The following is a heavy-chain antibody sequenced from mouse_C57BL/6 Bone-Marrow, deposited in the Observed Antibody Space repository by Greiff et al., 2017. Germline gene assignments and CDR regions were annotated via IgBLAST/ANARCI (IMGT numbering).Heavy chain of an antibody. V-gene: IGHV1-69*01. CDR1: GYTFTSYW. D-gene: IGHD1-1*01. J-gene: IGHJ3*01. Sequence: QVQLQQSGAELVMPGASVKLSCKASGYTFTSYWMHWVKQRPGQGLEWIGEIDPSDSYTNSNQKFKGKSTLTVDKSSSTAYMQLSSLTSEDSAVYYCAREGHYYYGPWFAYWGQGTLVTVSA. CDR3: AREGHYYYGPWFAY. CDR2: IDPSDSYT.